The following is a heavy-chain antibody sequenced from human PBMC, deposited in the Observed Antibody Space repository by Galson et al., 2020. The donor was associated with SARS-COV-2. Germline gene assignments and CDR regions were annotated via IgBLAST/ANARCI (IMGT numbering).Heavy chain of an antibody. V-gene: IGHV1-24*01. J-gene: IGHJ6*02. Sequence: ASVKVSCKVSGYTLTELSMHWVRQAPGKGLEWMGGFDPEDGETIYAQQFQGRVTMTEDTSTDTAYMELSSLRSEDTAVYYCASSPSITGTTRENYYYYYGSDGCGQGTTVTVSS. CDR2: FDPEDGET. CDR1: GYTLTELS. CDR3: ASSPSITGTTRENYYYYYGSDG. D-gene: IGHD1-7*01.